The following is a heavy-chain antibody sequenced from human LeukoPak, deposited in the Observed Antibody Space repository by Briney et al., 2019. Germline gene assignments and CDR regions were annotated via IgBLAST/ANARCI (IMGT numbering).Heavy chain of an antibody. Sequence: SETLSLTCTVSGGSISSYYWSRIRQPAGKGLEWIGRIYTSGSTNYNPSLKSRVTMSVDTSKNQFSLKLSSVTAADTAVYYCAREPYSSSWYVGYYFDYWGQGTLVTVSS. J-gene: IGHJ4*02. D-gene: IGHD6-13*01. CDR3: AREPYSSSWYVGYYFDY. V-gene: IGHV4-4*07. CDR1: GGSISSYY. CDR2: IYTSGST.